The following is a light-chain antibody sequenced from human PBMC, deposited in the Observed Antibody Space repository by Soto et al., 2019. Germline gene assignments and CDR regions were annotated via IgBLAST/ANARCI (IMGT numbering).Light chain of an antibody. J-gene: IGLJ2*01. CDR2: EVS. CDR3: SSYTATSSPV. CDR1: SSDVGGYNF. Sequence: QSALTQPASVSGSPGQSITISCTGTSSDVGGYNFVSWYQQHPDRAPKLIIYEVSNRPSGVSNRYSGSKSGNTASLTISGLQPDDDGDYYCSSYTATSSPVFGGGTKVTVL. V-gene: IGLV2-14*01.